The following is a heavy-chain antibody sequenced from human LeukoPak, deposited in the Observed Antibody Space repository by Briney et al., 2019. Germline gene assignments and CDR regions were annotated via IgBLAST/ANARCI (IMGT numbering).Heavy chain of an antibody. CDR1: GYTFTSYY. Sequence: ASVKVSCKASGYTFTSYYMHWVRQAPGQGLEWMGIINPSGGSTSYAQKFQGRVTMTRDMSTSTVYMELSSLRAEDTAVYYCATGLQILTGYYARGYYYYMDVWGKGTTVTVSS. CDR2: INPSGGST. V-gene: IGHV1-46*01. D-gene: IGHD3-9*01. J-gene: IGHJ6*03. CDR3: ATGLQILTGYYARGYYYYMDV.